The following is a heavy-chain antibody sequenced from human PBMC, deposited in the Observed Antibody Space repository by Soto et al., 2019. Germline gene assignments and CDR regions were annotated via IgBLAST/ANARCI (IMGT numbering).Heavy chain of an antibody. V-gene: IGHV3-23*01. J-gene: IGHJ4*02. Sequence: GGSLRLSCAASGFTFSVYVMSWLRQTPEKGLEWVSSLSPGGATFYADSVKGRFSISRDSSKDTLYLQMNGLRVEDTAVYYCAKSHDTYTRMSDYWGQGARVTVSS. CDR1: GFTFSVYV. CDR3: AKSHDTYTRMSDY. CDR2: LSPGGAT.